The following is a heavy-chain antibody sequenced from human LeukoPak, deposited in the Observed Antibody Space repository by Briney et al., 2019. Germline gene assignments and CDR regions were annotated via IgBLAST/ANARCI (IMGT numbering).Heavy chain of an antibody. Sequence: ASVKVSCKASGYTFTSYGISWVRQAPGQGLEWMGWISAYNGNTNYAQKLQGRVTMTADTSTSTAYMELRSLRSDDTAVYFCARLGYGDYYLGYWGQGTLVTVSS. J-gene: IGHJ4*02. D-gene: IGHD4-17*01. CDR2: ISAYNGNT. CDR3: ARLGYGDYYLGY. V-gene: IGHV1-18*01. CDR1: GYTFTSYG.